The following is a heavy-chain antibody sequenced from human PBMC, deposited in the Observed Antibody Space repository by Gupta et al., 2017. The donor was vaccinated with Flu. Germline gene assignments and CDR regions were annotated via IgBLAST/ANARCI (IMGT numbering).Heavy chain of an antibody. Sequence: YGMHWVRQAPGKGLEWVTVISSDGNDYHYADSVKGRFTISRDNSKNTLYLQMNSLRAEDTAVYYCAKDQQVGAAAYYFDYWGQGTLVTVSS. V-gene: IGHV3-30*18. CDR3: AKDQQVGAAAYYFDY. J-gene: IGHJ4*02. CDR1: YG. D-gene: IGHD1-26*01. CDR2: ISSDGNDY.